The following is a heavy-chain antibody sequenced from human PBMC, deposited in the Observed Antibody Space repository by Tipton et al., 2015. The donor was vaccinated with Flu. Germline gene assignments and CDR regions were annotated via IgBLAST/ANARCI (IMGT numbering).Heavy chain of an antibody. D-gene: IGHD3-10*01. V-gene: IGHV4-31*03. Sequence: LRLSCTVSGGSINSDYSWSWIRHRPGEGLEWIGFIYHSGSPYYTPSLRGRVSMSVDTSENQFSLRLSPVSAADTAVYYCARTLYYTSGQGGYFDSWGQGILVTVSS. CDR1: GGSINSDYS. CDR2: IYHSGSP. CDR3: ARTLYYTSGQGGYFDS. J-gene: IGHJ4*02.